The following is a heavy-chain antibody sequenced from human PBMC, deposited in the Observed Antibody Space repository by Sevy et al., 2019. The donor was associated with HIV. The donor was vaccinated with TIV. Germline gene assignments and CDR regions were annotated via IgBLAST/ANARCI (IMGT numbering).Heavy chain of an antibody. J-gene: IGHJ4*02. V-gene: IGHV4-34*01. D-gene: IGHD3-22*01. CDR2: INHSGNT. CDR3: AGWRGTRVTMMVVVVTGYFYY. CDR1: GGSFSDYS. Sequence: SQTLSLTCAVYGGSFSDYSWNWIRQPPGKGLEWIGEINHSGNTNYNPSLKSRVTISIDAFKNEVSLKVTSVTAADTAVYYCAGWRGTRVTMMVVVVTGYFYYWGQGTPVTVSS.